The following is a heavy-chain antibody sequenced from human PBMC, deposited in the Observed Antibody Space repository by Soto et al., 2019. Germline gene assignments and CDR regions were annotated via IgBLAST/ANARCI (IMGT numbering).Heavy chain of an antibody. CDR1: GFTFSSYA. CDR3: ARDSSPPAWSGYYPYTDYYGMDV. CDR2: ISYDGSNK. Sequence: TGGSLRLSCAASGFTFSSYAMHWVRQAPGKWLEWVAVISYDGSNKYYADSVKGRFTISRDNSKNTLYLQMNSLRAEDTAVYYCARDSSPPAWSGYYPYTDYYGMDVWGQGTTVTVSS. V-gene: IGHV3-30-3*01. D-gene: IGHD3-3*01. J-gene: IGHJ6*02.